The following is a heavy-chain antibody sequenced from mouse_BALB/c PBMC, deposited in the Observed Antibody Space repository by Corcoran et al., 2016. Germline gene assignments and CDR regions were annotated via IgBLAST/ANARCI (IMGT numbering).Heavy chain of an antibody. D-gene: IGHD1-1*01. V-gene: IGHV9-1*02. J-gene: IGHJ1*01. CDR3: ARGYYGHWYFDV. CDR2: INTYTGEP. CDR1: GYTFTNYG. Sequence: QIQLVQSGPELKKPGSTVKIFCKASGYTFTNYGMYWVKQARGQSLKWMGWINTYTGEPTYADDFKGRFAFSLETSASTAYLQINNLKNEDMATYFCARGYYGHWYFDVWGAGTTVTVSS.